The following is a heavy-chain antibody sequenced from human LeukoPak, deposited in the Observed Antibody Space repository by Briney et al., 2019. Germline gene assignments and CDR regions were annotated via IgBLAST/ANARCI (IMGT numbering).Heavy chain of an antibody. CDR2: IYHSGST. J-gene: IGHJ4*02. CDR1: GGPISSYY. D-gene: IGHD3-22*01. V-gene: IGHV4-59*01. CDR3: ARVDSSGYEYYFDY. Sequence: SETLSLTCPGSGGPISSYYWSLIRQPPGEGLEGIGYIYHSGSTNYNPSLKSRVTISVDTSKNQFPLKLSSVTAADTAVYYCARVDSSGYEYYFDYWGQGTLVTVSS.